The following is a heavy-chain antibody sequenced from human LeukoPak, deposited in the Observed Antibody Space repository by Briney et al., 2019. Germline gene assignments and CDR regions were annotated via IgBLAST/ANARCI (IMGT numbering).Heavy chain of an antibody. V-gene: IGHV4-34*01. D-gene: IGHD2-2*01. CDR2: INHSGST. CDR1: GGSLSGYY. CDR3: ARGVQYQLLRYFDY. Sequence: SETLSLTCAVYGGSLSGYYWSWIRQPPGKGLEWIGEINHSGSTNYNPSLKSRVTISVDTSKNQFSLKLSSVTAADTAVYYCARGVQYQLLRYFDYWGQGTLVTVSS. J-gene: IGHJ4*02.